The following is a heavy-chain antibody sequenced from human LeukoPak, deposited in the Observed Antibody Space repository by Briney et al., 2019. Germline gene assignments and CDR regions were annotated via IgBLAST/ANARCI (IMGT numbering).Heavy chain of an antibody. V-gene: IGHV4-39*01. CDR1: GGSISSSSYY. Sequence: PSETLSLTCTVSGGSISSSSYYWGWIRQPPGKGLEWIGSIYYSGSTYYNPSLKSRVTISVDTSKNQVSLKLSSVTAADTAVYYCARHTSDGRRVDRAFDIWGQGTMVTVSS. CDR2: IYYSGST. CDR3: ARHTSDGRRVDRAFDI. J-gene: IGHJ3*02. D-gene: IGHD2-21*01.